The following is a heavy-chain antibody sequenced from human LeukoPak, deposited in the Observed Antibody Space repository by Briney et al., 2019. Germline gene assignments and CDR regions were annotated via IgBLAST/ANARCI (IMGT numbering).Heavy chain of an antibody. D-gene: IGHD6-19*01. V-gene: IGHV3-13*01. Sequence: PGGSLRLSCAASGFTFSSYDMHWVRQGTGKSLEWVSAITTAGNTHYAGSVKGRFTISRENAKNFLYLQMNSLRAGDTDVYYCARVRSDSSGWYHVLDWGQGTLVTVSS. CDR2: ITTAGNT. CDR3: ARVRSDSSGWYHVLD. J-gene: IGHJ4*02. CDR1: GFTFSSYD.